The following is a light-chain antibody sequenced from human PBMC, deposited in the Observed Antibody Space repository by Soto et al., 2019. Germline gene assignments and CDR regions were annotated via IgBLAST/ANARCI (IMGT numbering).Light chain of an antibody. J-gene: IGKJ1*01. CDR3: QQYNNYPWT. CDR1: QSISSW. V-gene: IGKV1-5*03. CDR2: KAS. Sequence: DIQMTQSPSTLSASVGDRVTITCRASQSISSWLAWYQQKPGKAPKLLIYKASSLESGVPPRFSGSGSGPEFTLTISILQHDDFATYYRQQYNNYPWTFVQGTKVEIK.